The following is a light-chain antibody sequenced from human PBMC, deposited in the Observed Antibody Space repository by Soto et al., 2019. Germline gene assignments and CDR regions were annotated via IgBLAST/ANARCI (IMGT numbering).Light chain of an antibody. Sequence: EVVLTQSPATLSLPLGERVTLSCRASRSVTNYLAWYQQKPGQPPRLLIYDASNRATGIPPRFSGSGSGTDFTLTISSLEPEDAAVYYCQQRSNWPPITFGQGTRLEIK. J-gene: IGKJ5*01. V-gene: IGKV3-11*01. CDR2: DAS. CDR1: RSVTNY. CDR3: QQRSNWPPIT.